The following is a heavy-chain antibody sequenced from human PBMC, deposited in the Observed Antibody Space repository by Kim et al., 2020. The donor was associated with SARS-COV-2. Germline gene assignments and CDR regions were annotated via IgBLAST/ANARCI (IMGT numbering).Heavy chain of an antibody. CDR1: GFTFSSYA. V-gene: IGHV3-30*04. D-gene: IGHD3-22*01. CDR2: ISYDGSNK. CDR3: ARDGLGYYDSSGYYRPLTSPVSLGAGN. Sequence: GGSLRLSCAASGFTFSSYAMHWVRQAPGKGLEWVAVISYDGSNKYYADSVKGRFTISRDNSKNTLYLQMNSLRAEDTAVYYCARDGLGYYDSSGYYRPLTSPVSLGAGNWGQGTLVTVSS. J-gene: IGHJ4*02.